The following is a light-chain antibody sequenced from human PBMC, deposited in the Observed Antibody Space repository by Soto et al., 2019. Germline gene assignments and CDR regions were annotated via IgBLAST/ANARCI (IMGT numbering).Light chain of an antibody. CDR2: GAS. V-gene: IGKV1-39*01. Sequence: DIQMTQSPSSLSASVGDRVTITCRASQSISSSLNWYQQKPGKAPKLLIYGASSLQSGVPSRFSGSGSGTEFTLTISSLQPEDFATYYCQQSYSSLSLTFGGGTKVEIK. J-gene: IGKJ4*01. CDR1: QSISSS. CDR3: QQSYSSLSLT.